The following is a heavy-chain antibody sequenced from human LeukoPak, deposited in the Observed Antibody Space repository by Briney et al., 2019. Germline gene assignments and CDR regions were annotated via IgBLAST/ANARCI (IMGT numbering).Heavy chain of an antibody. V-gene: IGHV1-69*05. CDR2: IIPIFGTA. Sequence: SVKVSCKASGGTFSSYAISWVRQAPGQGLEWMGGIIPIFGTANYAQKFQGRVTMTTDTSTSTAYMELRSLRSDDAAVYYCARDTPPALNYDILTGYWRLDVFDIWGQGTMVTVSS. J-gene: IGHJ3*02. CDR1: GGTFSSYA. CDR3: ARDTPPALNYDILTGYWRLDVFDI. D-gene: IGHD3-9*01.